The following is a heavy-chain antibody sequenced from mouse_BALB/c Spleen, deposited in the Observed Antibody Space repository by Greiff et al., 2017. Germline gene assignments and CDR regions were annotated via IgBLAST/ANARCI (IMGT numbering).Heavy chain of an antibody. CDR2: ISTYYGNT. CDR1: GYTFPDYA. Sequence: VQLQQSGPELVRPGVSVKISCKGSGYTFPDYAMHWVKQSHAKSLEWIGVISTYYGNTNYNQKFKGKATMTVDKSSSTAYMELARLTSEDSAIYYCARERGNYAYFDYWGQGTTLTVSS. J-gene: IGHJ2*01. V-gene: IGHV1-67*01. CDR3: ARERGNYAYFDY. D-gene: IGHD2-1*01.